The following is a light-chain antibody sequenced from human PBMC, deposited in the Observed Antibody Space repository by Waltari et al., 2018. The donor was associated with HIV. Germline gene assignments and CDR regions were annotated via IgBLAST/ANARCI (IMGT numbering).Light chain of an antibody. J-gene: IGKJ1*01. V-gene: IGKV2-30*01. CDR2: KVS. CDR3: MQETFWGWT. CDR1: ERLVSSDGNTY. Sequence: EVVMTQFPVSLSVTSGQSAFISCRSSERLVSSDGNTYLNWFQQRPGQSPRRLIYKVSNRESGVPGRFSGSVSVTVFTLKISNVQADDVAIYYCMQETFWGWTFGPGTKLEI.